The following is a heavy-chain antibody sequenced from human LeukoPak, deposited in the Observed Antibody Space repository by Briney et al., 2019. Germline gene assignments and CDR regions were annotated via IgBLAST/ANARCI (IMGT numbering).Heavy chain of an antibody. CDR3: ASGTSDDYGDYDRGDYFDH. J-gene: IGHJ4*02. CDR1: GGSISSSSSY. V-gene: IGHV4-39*02. D-gene: IGHD4-17*01. Sequence: PSETLSLTCTVSGGSISSSSSYWAWIRQPPGKGPEWIGSIYYSGLTYDNPSLKSRVSISVDPSKNHFSLKVSSVTAADTAVYYCASGTSDDYGDYDRGDYFDHWGQGTLVTVSS. CDR2: IYYSGLT.